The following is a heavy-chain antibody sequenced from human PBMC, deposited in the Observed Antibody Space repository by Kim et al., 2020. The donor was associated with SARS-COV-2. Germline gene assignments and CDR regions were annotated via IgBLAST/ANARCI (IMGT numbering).Heavy chain of an antibody. CDR2: YN. Sequence: YNDFAVSVKSRITIHPDTSKNQFSLQLNSVTPEDTAVYYCARSRISSFDYWGQGTLVTVSS. CDR3: ARSRISSFDY. D-gene: IGHD6-13*01. J-gene: IGHJ4*02. V-gene: IGHV6-1*01.